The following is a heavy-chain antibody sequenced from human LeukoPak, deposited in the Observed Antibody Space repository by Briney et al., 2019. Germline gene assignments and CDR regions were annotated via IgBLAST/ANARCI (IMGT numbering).Heavy chain of an antibody. CDR2: ISDSGGSR. CDR3: AKGGGWLYYFDY. Sequence: PGGSLRLSCAASGFTFSSYWMSWVRQAPGKGLEWVSAISDSGGSRYYADSVKGRFTISRDNAKNTVYLQMNSLRVEDTAVYYCAKGGGWLYYFDYWGQGSLVSVSS. D-gene: IGHD6-19*01. CDR1: GFTFSSYW. V-gene: IGHV3-23*01. J-gene: IGHJ4*02.